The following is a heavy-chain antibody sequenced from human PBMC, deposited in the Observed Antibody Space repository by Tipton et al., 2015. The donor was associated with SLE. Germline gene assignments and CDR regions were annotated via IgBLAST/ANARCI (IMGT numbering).Heavy chain of an antibody. D-gene: IGHD3-3*01. V-gene: IGHV3-74*01. Sequence: SLRLSCAASGFTFSSYWLHWVRQAPGKGLVWVSRINSDGSSTSSADSVKGRFTISRDNAKNTLYLQMNSLRAEDTAVHYCAREVRGITIFGADWGQGTLVTVSS. CDR3: AREVRGITIFGAD. CDR2: INSDGSST. CDR1: GFTFSSYW. J-gene: IGHJ4*02.